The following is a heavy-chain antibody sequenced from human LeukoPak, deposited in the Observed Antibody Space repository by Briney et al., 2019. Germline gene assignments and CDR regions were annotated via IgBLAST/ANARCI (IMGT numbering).Heavy chain of an antibody. V-gene: IGHV3-48*03. CDR2: ISSGASTM. Sequence: GGSLSLSCAAPGFMFRSFEVYWVRQAPGKGLEWVAYISSGASTMYYADSVKGRFTISRDDAKNSLFLQMNSLRAEDTAVYYCALLVVASDFDYWGQGTLVTVSS. D-gene: IGHD5-12*01. CDR3: ALLVVASDFDY. CDR1: GFMFRSFE. J-gene: IGHJ4*02.